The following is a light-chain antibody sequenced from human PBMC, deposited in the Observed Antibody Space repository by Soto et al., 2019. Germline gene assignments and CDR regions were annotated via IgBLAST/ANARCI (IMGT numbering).Light chain of an antibody. CDR2: GES. V-gene: IGKV3-20*01. CDR1: QSLSSRH. CDR3: QQYGSSPRT. Sequence: ETVLTQSPGTLSLSPGERATLSCRASQSLSSRHLAWYQQKPGQAPRLLIYGESIRATGIPDRFSGSGSGTDFTLTISRLEPEDFAVYYCQQYGSSPRTFGQGTKVDIK. J-gene: IGKJ1*01.